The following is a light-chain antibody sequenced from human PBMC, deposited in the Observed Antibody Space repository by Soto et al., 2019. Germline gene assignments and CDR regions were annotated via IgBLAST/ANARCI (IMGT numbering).Light chain of an antibody. CDR1: SSDVGGYNY. J-gene: IGLJ1*01. CDR2: DVS. V-gene: IGLV2-11*01. Sequence: QSVLTQPRSVSGSPGQSVTISCTGTSSDVGGYNYVSWYQQHPGKAPKLMIYDVSKRPSGVPDRFSGSTSGNTASLTISGLQAEDEADYYCCSYAGSYTFYVFGTGTTVTVL. CDR3: CSYAGSYTFYV.